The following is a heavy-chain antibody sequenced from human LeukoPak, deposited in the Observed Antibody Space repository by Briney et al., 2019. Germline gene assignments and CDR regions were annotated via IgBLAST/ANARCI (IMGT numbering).Heavy chain of an antibody. D-gene: IGHD2-2*01. CDR1: VDSISDDY. CDR2: IYYSGRT. J-gene: IGHJ5*02. CDR3: ARVAYGSSWFDP. Sequence: SETLSLTCTVSVDSISDDYWSWIRQPPGKGLEWIGYIYYSGRTTYNPSLKSRVTISIDTSKSQFSLTLTSVTAADTAVYYCARVAYGSSWFDPWGQGTLVIVSS. V-gene: IGHV4-59*01.